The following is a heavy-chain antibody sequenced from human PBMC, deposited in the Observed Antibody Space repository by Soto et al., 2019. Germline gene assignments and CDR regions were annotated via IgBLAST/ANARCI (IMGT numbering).Heavy chain of an antibody. CDR1: GGTFSSYA. V-gene: IGHV1-69*12. J-gene: IGHJ6*02. D-gene: IGHD1-26*01. CDR2: IIPIFGTA. Sequence: QVQLVQSGAEVKKPGSSVKVSCKASGGTFSSYAISWVRQAPGQGLEWMGGIIPIFGTANYAQKFQGRVTITADESTSTAYMELSSLRAEDTAVYYCARSAGRGREAVDYYYGMDVWGQGTTVTVSS. CDR3: ARSAGRGREAVDYYYGMDV.